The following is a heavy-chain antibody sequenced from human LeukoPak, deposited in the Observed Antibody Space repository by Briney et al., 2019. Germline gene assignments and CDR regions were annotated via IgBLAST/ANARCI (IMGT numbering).Heavy chain of an antibody. CDR2: IYYSGST. V-gene: IGHV4-59*01. CDR1: GGSLSSYY. D-gene: IGHD1-26*01. J-gene: IGHJ4*02. Sequence: SETLSLTCTVSGGSLSSYYWSWIRQPPGKGLEWIGYIYYSGSTNYNPSLKSRVTISVDTSKNQFSLKLSSVTAADTAVYYCARVVGGSYYGWGYYFDYWGQGTLVTVSS. CDR3: ARVVGGSYYGWGYYFDY.